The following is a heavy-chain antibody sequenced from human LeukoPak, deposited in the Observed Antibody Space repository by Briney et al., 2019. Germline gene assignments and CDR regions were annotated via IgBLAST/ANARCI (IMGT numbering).Heavy chain of an antibody. J-gene: IGHJ4*02. CDR3: ARRTDRAFWYLDY. CDR1: GDIFTSYW. Sequence: GESLKISCKGSGDIFTSYWIAWVRQMPGKGLEWVGTICPGDSDTRYGPTFQGHVTISADKSISTAYLQWSSLKASDTAIYYCARRTDRAFWYLDYWGQGTLVTVSS. CDR2: ICPGDSDT. V-gene: IGHV5-51*01.